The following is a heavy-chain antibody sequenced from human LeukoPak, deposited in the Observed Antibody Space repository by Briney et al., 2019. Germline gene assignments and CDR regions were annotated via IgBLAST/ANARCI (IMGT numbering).Heavy chain of an antibody. Sequence: PGRSLRLSCAASGFTFSSYGIHWVRQAPGKGLEWVAVISYDGSNKYYADSVKGRFTISRDNSKNTLYLQMNSLRAEDTAVYYCAKDGSLTPYDYWGQGTLVTVSS. CDR3: AKDGSLTPYDY. CDR2: ISYDGSNK. V-gene: IGHV3-30*18. CDR1: GFTFSSYG. J-gene: IGHJ4*02. D-gene: IGHD2-15*01.